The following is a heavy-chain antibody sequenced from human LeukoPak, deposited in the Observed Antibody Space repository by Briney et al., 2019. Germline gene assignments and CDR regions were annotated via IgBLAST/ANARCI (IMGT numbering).Heavy chain of an antibody. CDR1: GYTFTSYA. V-gene: IGHV7-4-1*02. J-gene: IGHJ6*03. Sequence: EASVKVSCKASGYTFTSYAMNWVRQAPGQGLEWMGWINTNTGNPTYAQGFTGRFVFSLDTSVSTAYLQISSLKAEDTAVYYCARMVYDFWSGANYYMDVWGKGTTVTVSS. CDR2: INTNTGNP. D-gene: IGHD3-3*01. CDR3: ARMVYDFWSGANYYMDV.